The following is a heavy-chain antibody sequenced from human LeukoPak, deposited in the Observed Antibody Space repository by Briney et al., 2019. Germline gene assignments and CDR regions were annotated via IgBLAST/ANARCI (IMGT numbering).Heavy chain of an antibody. CDR1: GYSFTNYD. V-gene: IGHV1-8*03. CDR2: MNPKCGDT. Sequence: GASVTVSRQASGYSFTNYDINWVRQATGQGLGGMGWMNPKCGDTGYPQIFQGRVFITRDTSINTAYMELSSLGSDDPAVYYCGRDGRGSTSSWFDPWGKGNLVTVSS. D-gene: IGHD3-10*01. CDR3: GRDGRGSTSSWFDP. J-gene: IGHJ5*02.